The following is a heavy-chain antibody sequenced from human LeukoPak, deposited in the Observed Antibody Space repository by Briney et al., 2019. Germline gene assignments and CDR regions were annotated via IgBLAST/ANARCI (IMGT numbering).Heavy chain of an antibody. V-gene: IGHV1-69*04. CDR1: GGTFSSYA. J-gene: IGHJ6*03. CDR2: IIPILGIA. D-gene: IGHD3-22*01. Sequence: SVKVSCKASGGTFSSYAISWVRQAPGQGLEWMGRIIPILGIANYAQKFQGRVTITADKSTSTAYMELSSLRSEDTAVYYCAKDPDDSSFGSDYYYYMDVWGKGTTVTVSS. CDR3: AKDPDDSSFGSDYYYYMDV.